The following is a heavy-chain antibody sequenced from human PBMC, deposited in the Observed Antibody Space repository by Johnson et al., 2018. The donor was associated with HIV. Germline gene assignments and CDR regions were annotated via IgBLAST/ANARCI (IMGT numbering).Heavy chain of an antibody. Sequence: VQLVESGGGLVQLGGYLRLSCAASGFTVSSNYMSWVRQAPGKGLEWVSVIYSGGSTYYADSVKGRFTISRDNSKNTLYLQMNSLRAEDTAVYYCARDDTEADGAFDIWGQGTMVTVSS. CDR2: IYSGGST. CDR1: GFTVSSNY. CDR3: ARDDTEADGAFDI. D-gene: IGHD3-22*01. V-gene: IGHV3-66*02. J-gene: IGHJ3*02.